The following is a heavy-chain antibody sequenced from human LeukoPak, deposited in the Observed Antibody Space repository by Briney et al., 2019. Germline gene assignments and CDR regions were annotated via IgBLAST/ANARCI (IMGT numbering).Heavy chain of an antibody. CDR3: AKAPGVVPAAGSLFDY. V-gene: IGHV3-23*01. D-gene: IGHD2-2*01. J-gene: IGHJ4*02. CDR2: ISGNGGST. CDR1: GFTFSSYA. Sequence: PGGSLRLSCAASGFTFSSYAMSWVRQAPGKGLEWVSAISGNGGSTYYADSVKGRFTISRDNSKNTLYLQMNSLRAEDTAVYYCAKAPGVVPAAGSLFDYGGQGTLVPVSS.